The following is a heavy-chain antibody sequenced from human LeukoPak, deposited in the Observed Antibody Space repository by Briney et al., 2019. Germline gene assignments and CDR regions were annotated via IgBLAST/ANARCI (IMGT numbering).Heavy chain of an antibody. CDR1: GFTFTSSA. V-gene: IGHV1-58*02. CDR3: AAERDIVGATKPPIWYFDL. CDR2: IVVGSGNT. D-gene: IGHD1-26*01. Sequence: APVKVSCKASGFTFTSSAMQWVRQARGQRLEWIGWIVVGSGNTNYAQKFQERVTITRDMSTSTAYMELSSLRSEDTAVYYCAAERDIVGATKPPIWYFDLWGRGTLVTVSS. J-gene: IGHJ2*01.